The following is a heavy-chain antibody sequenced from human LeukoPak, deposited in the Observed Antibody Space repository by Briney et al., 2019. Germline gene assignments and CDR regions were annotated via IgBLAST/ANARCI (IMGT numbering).Heavy chain of an antibody. V-gene: IGHV3-30*03. CDR3: ARESGYNSYSSSWYDDY. D-gene: IGHD6-13*01. J-gene: IGHJ4*02. CDR1: GFTFNNYG. Sequence: TGGSLRLSCAASGFTFNNYGMHWVRQAPGKGLEWVAVISYDGRNKHYPDSVKGRFTISRDISTDTLWLQMDSLRTEDTAVYYCARESGYNSYSSSWYDDYWGQGTLVTVSS. CDR2: ISYDGRNK.